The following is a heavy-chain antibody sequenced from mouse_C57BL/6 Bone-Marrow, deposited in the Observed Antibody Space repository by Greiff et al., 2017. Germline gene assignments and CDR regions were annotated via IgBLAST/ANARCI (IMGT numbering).Heavy chain of an antibody. V-gene: IGHV1-64*01. CDR3: ARRDGYYAMDY. J-gene: IGHJ2*01. Sequence: VQLQQPGAELVKPGASVKLSCKASGYTFTSYWMHWVKQRPGQGLEWIGMIHPNSGSTNYNEKFKSKATLTVDKSSSTAYMQLSSLTSEDSAVYYCARRDGYYAMDYWGQGTTLTVSS. CDR1: GYTFTSYW. CDR2: IHPNSGST. D-gene: IGHD1-1*02.